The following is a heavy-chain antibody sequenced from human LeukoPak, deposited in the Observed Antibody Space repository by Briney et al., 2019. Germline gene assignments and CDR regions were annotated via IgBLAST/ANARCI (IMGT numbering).Heavy chain of an antibody. CDR2: ISYDGSNK. J-gene: IGHJ4*02. D-gene: IGHD6-13*01. CDR3: AKLQQLTTY. V-gene: IGHV3-30*18. Sequence: GSLRLSCAASGFTFSSYGMPWVRQAPGKGLEWVAVISYDGSNKYYADSVKGRFTISRDNSKNTLYLQMNGLRAEDTAVYYCAKLQQLTTYWGQGTLVTVSS. CDR1: GFTFSSYG.